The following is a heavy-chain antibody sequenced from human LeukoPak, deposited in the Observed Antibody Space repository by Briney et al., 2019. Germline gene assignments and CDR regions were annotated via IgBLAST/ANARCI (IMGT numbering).Heavy chain of an antibody. CDR3: TRDQWLVRSRYMDV. D-gene: IGHD6-19*01. V-gene: IGHV3-48*04. CDR1: GFSFSSNS. CDR2: ISGSSSTI. J-gene: IGHJ6*03. Sequence: GGSLRLSCAASGFSFSSNSMNWVRQAPGKGLEWVSYISGSSSTIYYADSVKGRFTISRDNARNSLYLQMNSLRAEDTAVYYCTRDQWLVRSRYMDVWGKGTTVTVSS.